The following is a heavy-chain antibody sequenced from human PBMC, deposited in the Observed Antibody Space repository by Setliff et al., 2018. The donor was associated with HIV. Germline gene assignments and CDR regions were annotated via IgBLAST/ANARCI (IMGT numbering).Heavy chain of an antibody. CDR2: GYTKTDGGTT. CDR3: AYYRDSTVHQDY. J-gene: IGHJ4*02. Sequence: PGGSLRLSCAASGFSFSNAWMDWVRQAPGKGLEWVGRGYTKTDGGTTDHAAPLKGRFTISRDDSKNTLYLQMNSLKTEDTAVYYCAYYRDSTVHQDYWGQGTLVTVSS. D-gene: IGHD3-16*02. CDR1: GFSFSNAW. V-gene: IGHV3-15*07.